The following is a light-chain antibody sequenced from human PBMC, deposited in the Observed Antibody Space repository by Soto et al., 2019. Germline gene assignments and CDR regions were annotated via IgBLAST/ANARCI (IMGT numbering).Light chain of an antibody. CDR1: QSVSSSY. J-gene: IGKJ2*01. Sequence: EIVLTQSPGTLSLSPGERATLSCRASQSVSSSYLAWYQQKPGRAPRLLIYGASSRATGIPDRFSGSGSGTDFTLTISRLEPEDFAVYYCQQYGSRYTFGQGTKLEIK. CDR2: GAS. CDR3: QQYGSRYT. V-gene: IGKV3-20*01.